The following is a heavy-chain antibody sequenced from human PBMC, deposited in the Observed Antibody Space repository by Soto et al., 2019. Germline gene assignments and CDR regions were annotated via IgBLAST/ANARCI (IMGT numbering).Heavy chain of an antibody. Sequence: SETLSLTCTVSGGSISGSSFYWGWIRQPPGKGLEWIASITSGGTTHYNPSLNSRLTILLDTSKNQFSVELRSVTAADTAVYYCARHQYFTWGQGALVTGSS. CDR3: ARHQYFT. CDR2: ITSGGTT. CDR1: GGSISGSSFY. J-gene: IGHJ4*02. D-gene: IGHD3-10*01. V-gene: IGHV4-39*01.